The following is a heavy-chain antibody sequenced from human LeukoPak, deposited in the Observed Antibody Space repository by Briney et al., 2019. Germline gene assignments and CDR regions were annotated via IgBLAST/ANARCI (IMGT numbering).Heavy chain of an antibody. CDR2: IHYSGTA. D-gene: IGHD3-9*01. CDR3: ATGRSIRYFDY. V-gene: IGHV4-59*08. CDR1: GVSIFSYY. J-gene: IGHJ4*02. Sequence: SETLSLTCTVSGVSIFSYYWNWIRQPPGQGLEWIGYIHYSGTANYNPSLKSRVSISIDTSKSQFSLKLTSATAADTAIYYCATGRSIRYFDYWGQGTLLSVSS.